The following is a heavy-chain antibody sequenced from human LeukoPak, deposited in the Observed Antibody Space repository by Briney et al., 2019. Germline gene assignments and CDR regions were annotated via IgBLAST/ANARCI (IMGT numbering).Heavy chain of an antibody. CDR2: IYYSGST. D-gene: IGHD6-13*01. Sequence: SETLSLTCTVSGGSISSSSYYWGWIRQPPGKGLEWFGSIYYSGSTYYNPSLKSRVTISVDTSKNQFSLKLSSVTAADTAVYYCARDPGSSSWYSHYYYYYYMDVWGKGTTVTVSS. V-gene: IGHV4-39*07. CDR3: ARDPGSSSWYSHYYYYYYMDV. CDR1: GGSISSSSYY. J-gene: IGHJ6*03.